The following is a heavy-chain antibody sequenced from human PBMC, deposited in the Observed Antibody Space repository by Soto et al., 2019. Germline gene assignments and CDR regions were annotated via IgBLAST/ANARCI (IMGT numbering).Heavy chain of an antibody. J-gene: IGHJ2*01. CDR2: ISGSGGST. V-gene: IGHV3-23*01. D-gene: IGHD6-19*01. Sequence: GGSLRLSCAASGFTFSSYAMSWVRQAPGKGLEWVSAISGSGGSTYYADSVKGRFTISRDNSKNTLYLQMNSLGAEDTAVYYCATGGYSSGWGGWYFDLWGRGTLVTVSS. CDR3: ATGGYSSGWGGWYFDL. CDR1: GFTFSSYA.